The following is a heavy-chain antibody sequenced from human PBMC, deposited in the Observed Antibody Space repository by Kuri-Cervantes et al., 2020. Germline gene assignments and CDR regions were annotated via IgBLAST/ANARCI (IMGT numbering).Heavy chain of an antibody. Sequence: GGSLRLSCAASGFTFSSYAMHWVRQAPGKGLEWVAVISYDGSNKYYADSVKGRFTVSRDNSKNTLYLQMNSLRAEDTAVYYCARELASSSLRGMDVWGQATTVTVSS. CDR2: ISYDGSNK. CDR1: GFTFSSYA. V-gene: IGHV3-30-3*01. CDR3: ARELASSSLRGMDV. D-gene: IGHD6-6*01. J-gene: IGHJ6*02.